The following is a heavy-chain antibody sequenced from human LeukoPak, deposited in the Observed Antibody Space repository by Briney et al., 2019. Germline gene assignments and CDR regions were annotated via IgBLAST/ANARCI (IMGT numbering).Heavy chain of an antibody. V-gene: IGHV1-24*01. CDR3: ATAHYVWGSYRYFDY. J-gene: IGHJ4*02. Sequence: ASVKVSCKVSGYTLTELSMHWVRQAPGKGLEWMGGFDPEDGGTIYAQKFQGRVTMTEDTSTDTAYMELSSLRSEDTAVYYCATAHYVWGSYRYFDYWGQGTLVTVSS. D-gene: IGHD3-16*02. CDR1: GYTLTELS. CDR2: FDPEDGGT.